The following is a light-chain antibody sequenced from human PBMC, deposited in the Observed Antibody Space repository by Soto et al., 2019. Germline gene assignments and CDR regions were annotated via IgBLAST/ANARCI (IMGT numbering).Light chain of an antibody. Sequence: DAVMTQSPLSLSVTLGQSASISCRSSQSLVSSDGDAYLNWFHQRPGQSPRRLMYKVSDRDSGVPDRFSGNGSGTYFTLTINKVEAEDIGVYYCLQGTHFPPWTFGQGTKVDIK. V-gene: IGKV2-30*01. CDR1: QSLVSSDGDAY. CDR2: KVS. J-gene: IGKJ1*01. CDR3: LQGTHFPPWT.